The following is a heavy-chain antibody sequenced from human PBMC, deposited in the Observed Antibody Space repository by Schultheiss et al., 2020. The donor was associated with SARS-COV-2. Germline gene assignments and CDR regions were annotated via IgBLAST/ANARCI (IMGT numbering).Heavy chain of an antibody. CDR1: GFTLSGYW. J-gene: IGHJ4*02. CDR2: ISSSSSYI. V-gene: IGHV3-21*01. CDR3: ARESPVTMTTVTDFDY. Sequence: GGSLRLSCEASGFTLSGYWMHWVRQAPGKGLEWVSSISSSSSYIYYADSVKGRFTISRHNSKNTLYLQMNSQRAEDTAVYYCARESPVTMTTVTDFDYWGQGTLVTVSS. D-gene: IGHD4-17*01.